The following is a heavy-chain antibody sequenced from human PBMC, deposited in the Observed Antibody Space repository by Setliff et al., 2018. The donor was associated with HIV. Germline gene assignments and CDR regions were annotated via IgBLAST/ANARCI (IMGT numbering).Heavy chain of an antibody. V-gene: IGHV3-74*01. CDR1: GYNFGVYW. Sequence: GGSLRLSCAASGYNFGVYWMHWVRQVPGKGLVWVSRITNDGTDTIYADSVKGRFSMSRDNAKNTLYLQMNSLRAEDTAVYYCTRAAGWNSVRTTHIDNWGQGTQVTVSS. J-gene: IGHJ4*02. CDR2: ITNDGTDT. D-gene: IGHD1-1*01. CDR3: TRAAGWNSVRTTHIDN.